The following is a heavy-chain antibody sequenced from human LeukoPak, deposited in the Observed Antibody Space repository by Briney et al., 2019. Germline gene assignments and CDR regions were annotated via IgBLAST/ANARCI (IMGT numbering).Heavy chain of an antibody. CDR3: ARVVDTAMVLDY. CDR1: GFTFSSYW. V-gene: IGHV3-7*01. Sequence: PGGSLRLSCAASGFTFSSYWMSWDRQAPGKGLEWVANIKQDGSEKYYVDSVKGRFTISRDNAKNSLYLQMNSLRAEDTAVYYYARVVDTAMVLDYWGQGTLVTVSS. CDR2: IKQDGSEK. D-gene: IGHD5-18*01. J-gene: IGHJ4*02.